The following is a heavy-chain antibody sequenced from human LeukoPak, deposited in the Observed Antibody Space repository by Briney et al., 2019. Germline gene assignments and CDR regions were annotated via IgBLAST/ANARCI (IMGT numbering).Heavy chain of an antibody. Sequence: SETLSLTCTVSGGSISSSSYYWGWIRQPPGKGLEWIGSIYYSGSTYYNPSLKSRVTISVDTSKNQFSLKLSSVTAADTAVYYCARVRYSSSWFDYWGQGTLVTVSS. J-gene: IGHJ4*02. CDR3: ARVRYSSSWFDY. V-gene: IGHV4-39*07. CDR1: GGSISSSSYY. CDR2: IYYSGST. D-gene: IGHD6-13*01.